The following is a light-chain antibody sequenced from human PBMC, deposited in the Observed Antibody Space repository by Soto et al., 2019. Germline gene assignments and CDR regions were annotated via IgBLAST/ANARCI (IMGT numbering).Light chain of an antibody. CDR2: GAS. CDR1: QSVSSN. J-gene: IGKJ1*01. V-gene: IGKV3-15*01. CDR3: HQYKTWPPET. Sequence: EIVMTQSPATLSVSPGERATLSCRASQSVSSNLAWYQQKPGQAPRLLIYGASTRATGIPARFSGSGSGTEFTLTISSLQSEDFAVYFCHQYKTWPPETFGQGTKVDIK.